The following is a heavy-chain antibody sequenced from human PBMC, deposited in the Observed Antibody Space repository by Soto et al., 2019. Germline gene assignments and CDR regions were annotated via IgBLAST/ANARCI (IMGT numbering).Heavy chain of an antibody. CDR3: AHRLGPYDFWSGTVGAFDI. Sequence: QITLKESGPTLVKPTQTLTLTCTFSGFSLSTSGVGVGWIRQPPGKALEWLALIYWDDDKRYSPSLKSRLTITKDTSKHQVVLTMTNMDPVDTATYYCAHRLGPYDFWSGTVGAFDIWGQGTIVTVSS. D-gene: IGHD3-3*01. J-gene: IGHJ3*02. V-gene: IGHV2-5*02. CDR1: GFSLSTSGVG. CDR2: IYWDDDK.